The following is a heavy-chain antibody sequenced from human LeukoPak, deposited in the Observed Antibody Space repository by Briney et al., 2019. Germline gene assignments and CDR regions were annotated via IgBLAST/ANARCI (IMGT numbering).Heavy chain of an antibody. Sequence: SETLSLTCTVSGGSTSSSTYYWGWIRQPPGKGLEWIGSIYYSGSTYYNPSLKSRVSISVDTSQNQFSLKVTSVTAADTAVYYCARLLGAATDPFDYWGQGTLVTVSS. D-gene: IGHD2-15*01. J-gene: IGHJ4*02. CDR2: IYYSGST. V-gene: IGHV4-39*01. CDR3: ARLLGAATDPFDY. CDR1: GGSTSSSTYY.